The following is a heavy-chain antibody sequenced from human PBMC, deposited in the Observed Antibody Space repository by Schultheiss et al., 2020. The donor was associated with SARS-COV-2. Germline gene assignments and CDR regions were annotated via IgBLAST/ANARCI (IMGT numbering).Heavy chain of an antibody. V-gene: IGHV3-30*04. D-gene: IGHD1-26*01. Sequence: GGSLRLSCAASGFTFSSYAMHWVRQAPGKGLEWVAVISYDGSNKYYADSVKGRFTISRDNSKNTLYLQMNSLRAEDTAVYYCARDLVGATWNWFDPWGQGTLVTVSS. CDR3: ARDLVGATWNWFDP. J-gene: IGHJ5*02. CDR2: ISYDGSNK. CDR1: GFTFSSYA.